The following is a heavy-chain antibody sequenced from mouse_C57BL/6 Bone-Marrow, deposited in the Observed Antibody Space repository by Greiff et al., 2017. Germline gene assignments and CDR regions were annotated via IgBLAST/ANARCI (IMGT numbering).Heavy chain of an antibody. J-gene: IGHJ2*01. CDR3: ARRDYDEDY. CDR1: GFTFSDYG. D-gene: IGHD2-4*01. Sequence: EVKLEESGGGLVKPGGSLKLSCAASGFTFSDYGMHWVRQAPEKGLEWVAYISSGSSTIYYADTVKGRFTITRDNAKNNLFLQMTSLRSEDTAMYYCARRDYDEDYWGQGTTLTVSS. CDR2: ISSGSSTI. V-gene: IGHV5-17*01.